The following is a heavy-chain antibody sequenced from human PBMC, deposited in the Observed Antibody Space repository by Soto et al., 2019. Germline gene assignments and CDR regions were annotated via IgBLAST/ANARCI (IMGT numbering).Heavy chain of an antibody. CDR2: IYYSGST. Sequence: QLQLQESGPGLVKPSETLSLTCTVSGGSISSSSYYWGWIRQPPGKGLEWIGSIYYSGSTYYNPSLKSRVTISVDTSKNQFSLKLSSVTAADTAVYYCARHFERYRRTAMGPSNWFDPWGQGTLVTVSS. CDR1: GGSISSSSYY. V-gene: IGHV4-39*01. J-gene: IGHJ5*02. CDR3: ARHFERYRRTAMGPSNWFDP. D-gene: IGHD5-18*01.